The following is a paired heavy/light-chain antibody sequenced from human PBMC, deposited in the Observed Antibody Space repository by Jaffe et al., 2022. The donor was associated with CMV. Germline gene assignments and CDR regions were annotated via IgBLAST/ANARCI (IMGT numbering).Light chain of an antibody. Sequence: EIVLTQSPGTLSLSPGERATLSCRASQSVSSSYLAWYQQKPGQAPRLLIYGASSRATGIPDRFSGSGSGTDFTLTISRLEPEDFAVYYCQQYGSSPRWTFGQGTKVEIK. V-gene: IGKV3-20*01. CDR1: QSVSSSY. CDR2: GAS. J-gene: IGKJ1*01. CDR3: QQYGSSPRWT.
Heavy chain of an antibody. CDR3: ARSYSSSSPDYYYYYGMDV. V-gene: IGHV2-70*01. CDR2: IDWDDDK. CDR1: GFSLSTSGMC. D-gene: IGHD6-6*01. J-gene: IGHJ6*02. Sequence: QVTLRESGPALVKPTQTLTLTCTFSGFSLSTSGMCVSWIRQPPGKALEWLALIDWDDDKYYSTSLKTRLTISKDTSKNQVVLTMTNMDPVDTATYYCARSYSSSSPDYYYYYGMDVWGQGTTVTVSS.